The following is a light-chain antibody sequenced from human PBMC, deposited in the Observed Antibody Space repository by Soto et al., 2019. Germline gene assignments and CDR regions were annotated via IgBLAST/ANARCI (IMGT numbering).Light chain of an antibody. Sequence: QSALTQPASVSGSPGQSVTISCNGTSSDVGGYNYVSWYQQHPGKAPKLLIYDVSHRPSVVSSRFSGSKSGNTASLAISGLQAEDEADYYCSSYTSTNTLVIFGGGTKLTVL. CDR2: DVS. V-gene: IGLV2-14*03. CDR3: SSYTSTNTLVI. J-gene: IGLJ2*01. CDR1: SSDVGGYNY.